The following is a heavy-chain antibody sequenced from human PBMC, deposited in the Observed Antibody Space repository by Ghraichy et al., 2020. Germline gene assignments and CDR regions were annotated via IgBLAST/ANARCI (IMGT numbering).Heavy chain of an antibody. CDR1: GGSFSGYY. D-gene: IGHD6-19*01. CDR3: ARGRGWTEYYFDY. V-gene: IGHV4-34*01. CDR2: INHSGST. Sequence: SKTLSLTCAVYGGSFSGYYWSWIRQPPGKGLEWIGEINHSGSTNYNPSLKSRVTISVDTSKNQFSLKLSSVTAADTAVYYCARGRGWTEYYFDYWGQGTLVTVSS. J-gene: IGHJ4*02.